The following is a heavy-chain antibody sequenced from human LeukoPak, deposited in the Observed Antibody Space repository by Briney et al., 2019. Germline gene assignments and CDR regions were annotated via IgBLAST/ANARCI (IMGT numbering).Heavy chain of an antibody. Sequence: ASVKVSCKASGYTFTGYYMHWVRQAPGQGLEWMGWINPNSGGTNYAQKFQGRVTMTRDTSISTAYMELSRLRSDDTAVYYCARGVFYFTMIVANWFDPWGQGTLVTVSS. D-gene: IGHD3-22*01. CDR2: INPNSGGT. CDR3: ARGVFYFTMIVANWFDP. V-gene: IGHV1-2*02. J-gene: IGHJ5*02. CDR1: GYTFTGYY.